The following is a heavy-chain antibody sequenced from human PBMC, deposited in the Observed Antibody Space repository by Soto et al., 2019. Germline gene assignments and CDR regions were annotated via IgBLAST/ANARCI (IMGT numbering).Heavy chain of an antibody. J-gene: IGHJ6*02. Sequence: GESLKISCKASGYSFTNYWITWVRQVPGKDLEWMGRIDPSDSHTNYSPSFQGQVIISADKSITTAYLQWTSLKASDTAMYYCARPNAYSGMDVWGLGTTVTVSS. V-gene: IGHV5-10-1*01. CDR2: IDPSDSHT. D-gene: IGHD2-21*01. CDR1: GYSFTNYW. CDR3: ARPNAYSGMDV.